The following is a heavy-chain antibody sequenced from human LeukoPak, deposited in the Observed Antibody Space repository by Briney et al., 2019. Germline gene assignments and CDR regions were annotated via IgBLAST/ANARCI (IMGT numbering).Heavy chain of an antibody. CDR2: INPSGGST. D-gene: IGHD1-26*01. CDR3: ARREGGATKREYYFDY. V-gene: IGHV1-46*01. J-gene: IGHJ4*02. Sequence: ASVNVSCKASGYTFTSYYMHWVRQAPGQGLEWMGIINPSGGSTSYAQKFQGRVTMTRDTSTSTVYMELSSLRSEDTAVYYCARREGGATKREYYFDYWGQGTLVTVSS. CDR1: GYTFTSYY.